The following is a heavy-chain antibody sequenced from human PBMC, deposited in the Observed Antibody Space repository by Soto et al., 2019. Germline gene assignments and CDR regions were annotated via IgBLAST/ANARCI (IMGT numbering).Heavy chain of an antibody. CDR1: GDSISNSNYY. Sequence: HLQLQESGPGLVKPSETLSLTCTVSGDSISNSNYYWGWIHQPPGKGLEWIANIYYSGITYCNPSLKSRVAISVDTSKNQFSLKLSSVTAADTAIYYCARSNSGYYKWFDPWGQGTLVTVSS. V-gene: IGHV4-39*01. D-gene: IGHD3-22*01. J-gene: IGHJ5*02. CDR3: ARSNSGYYKWFDP. CDR2: IYYSGIT.